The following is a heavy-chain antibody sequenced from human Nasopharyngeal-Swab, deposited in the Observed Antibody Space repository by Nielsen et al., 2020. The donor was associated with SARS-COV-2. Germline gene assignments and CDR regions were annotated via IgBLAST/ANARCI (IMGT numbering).Heavy chain of an antibody. CDR2: IYSGGST. CDR3: ARVSYAILTGYYAAFDI. V-gene: IGHV3-53*01. D-gene: IGHD3-9*01. Sequence: GESLKISCAASGFIVSSNYMSWARQAPGKGLEWVSAIYSGGSTYYADSVKGRFTISRDHSKNTLYLQMNSLRAEDTAVYYCARVSYAILTGYYAAFDIWGQGTMVTVSS. J-gene: IGHJ3*02. CDR1: GFIVSSNY.